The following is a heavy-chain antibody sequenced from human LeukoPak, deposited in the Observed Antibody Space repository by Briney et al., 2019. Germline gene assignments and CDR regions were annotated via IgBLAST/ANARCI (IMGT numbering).Heavy chain of an antibody. CDR1: GFIFSSCW. CDR2: IRQDGNEK. D-gene: IGHD3-16*01. CDR3: AKDNAGLGPLEY. Sequence: PGGSLRLSCATSGFIFSSCWMTWVRQAPGKGLEWVANIRQDGNEKYYGDSVEGRFTISRDNAKKSLYLQMNSLRAEDTAVYYCAKDNAGLGPLEYWGQGTLVTVSS. J-gene: IGHJ4*02. V-gene: IGHV3-7*04.